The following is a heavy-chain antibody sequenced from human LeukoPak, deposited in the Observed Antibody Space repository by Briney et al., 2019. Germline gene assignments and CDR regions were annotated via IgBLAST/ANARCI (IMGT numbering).Heavy chain of an antibody. CDR2: ISGSGGTT. J-gene: IGHJ6*02. CDR3: AKVSGGGLYYDGMDV. V-gene: IGHV3-23*01. CDR1: GFTFNNYA. Sequence: GSLRLSCAASGFTFNNYAMNWVRQAPGKGLEWVSVISGSGGTTYYADSVKGRFTISRDSSKNTLYLQMNSLRAEDTAVYYCAKVSGGGLYYDGMDVWGQGTTVTVSS. D-gene: IGHD1-14*01.